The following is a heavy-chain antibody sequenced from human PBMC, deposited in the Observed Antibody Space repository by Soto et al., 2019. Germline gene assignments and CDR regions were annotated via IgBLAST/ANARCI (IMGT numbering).Heavy chain of an antibody. V-gene: IGHV1-18*01. D-gene: IGHD2-8*01. J-gene: IGHJ4*02. CDR3: ARYRLGVSVTRGGFDS. CDR2: ISPYNGNT. Sequence: QVQLVQSGGEVKKPGASVKVSCKASGYTFSNFGLSWVRQAPGQGLELMGWISPYNGNTNYAQKLQGRLTMTTDTSTSTAYMELRSLRSDDTAVYDCARYRLGVSVTRGGFDSWGQGTLFTVSS. CDR1: GYTFSNFG.